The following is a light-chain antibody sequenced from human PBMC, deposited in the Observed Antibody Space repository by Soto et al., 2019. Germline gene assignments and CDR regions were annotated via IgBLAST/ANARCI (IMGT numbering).Light chain of an antibody. CDR3: CSYTSFSTYV. CDR1: SIDVGGTNH. J-gene: IGLJ1*01. Sequence: QSVLTQPASVSGSPGQSITISCSGTSIDVGGTNHVSWYLQHPGEAPKLIMYDVSNRPSGVSDRFFGSKADNTATLTVSGLQAEDEADYYCCSYTSFSTYVFGTGTKVHRP. CDR2: DVS. V-gene: IGLV2-14*03.